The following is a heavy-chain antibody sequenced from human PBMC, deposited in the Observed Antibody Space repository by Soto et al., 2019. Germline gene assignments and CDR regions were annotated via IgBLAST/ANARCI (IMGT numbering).Heavy chain of an antibody. D-gene: IGHD1-26*01. CDR2: IYPGDSDT. V-gene: IGHV5-51*01. CDR3: ARPPYSASYYYFDQ. CDR1: GCSFTSYW. Sequence: PGESLKISCKASGCSFTSYWIGWVRQMPGKGLEWMGIIYPGDSDTIYSPSFQGQVTISADKSISTAYLQWNSLKASDTAMYYCARPPYSASYYYFDQWGQGTPVTVSS. J-gene: IGHJ4*02.